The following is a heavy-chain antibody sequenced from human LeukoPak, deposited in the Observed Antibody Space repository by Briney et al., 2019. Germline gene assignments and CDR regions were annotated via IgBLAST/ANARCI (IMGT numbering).Heavy chain of an antibody. CDR1: GGSISTYY. V-gene: IGHV4-59*01. J-gene: IGHJ4*02. CDR3: ARGQDWKSTTFDY. CDR2: IYYSGST. Sequence: SETLSLTCTVSGGSISTYYWNWIRQPRGKGLEWLGYIYYSGSTNYNPALKSRVTISADTSKKQFSLKLSSVTAADTAVYYCARGQDWKSTTFDYWGQGTLVTVSS. D-gene: IGHD1-1*01.